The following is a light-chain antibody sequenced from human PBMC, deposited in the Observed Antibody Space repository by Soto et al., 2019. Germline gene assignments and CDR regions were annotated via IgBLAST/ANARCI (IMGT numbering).Light chain of an antibody. CDR3: ISYAGSKNLVV. V-gene: IGLV2-8*01. J-gene: IGLJ2*01. Sequence: QSALTQPPSASGSPGQSVTISCTGTSSDVGGYNYVSWYQQHPGKAPKLMIYEVSKRPSGVPDRFSGSKSGNTASLTVSGLQAEDEADYYCISYAGSKNLVVFGGGTKVTVL. CDR1: SSDVGGYNY. CDR2: EVS.